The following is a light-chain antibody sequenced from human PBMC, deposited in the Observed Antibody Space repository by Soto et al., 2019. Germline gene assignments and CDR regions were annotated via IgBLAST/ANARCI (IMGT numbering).Light chain of an antibody. CDR1: QTVGNNY. CDR2: GAS. Sequence: EIVLTQSPGTLSLSPGDGATLSCRASQTVGNNYLAWYQQRPGQAPRLLIYGASSRATGIPDRFSGSGSGTDFTLTIGRLEPEDFAVYYCQQYDSSHRTFGQGTKVEIK. V-gene: IGKV3-20*01. CDR3: QQYDSSHRT. J-gene: IGKJ1*01.